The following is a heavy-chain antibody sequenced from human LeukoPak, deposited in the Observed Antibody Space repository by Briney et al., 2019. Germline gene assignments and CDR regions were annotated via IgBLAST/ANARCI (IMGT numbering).Heavy chain of an antibody. J-gene: IGHJ4*02. CDR2: ITNNGVHT. Sequence: GSLSLSCAASGFTFSSYAMSWVRQAPGKGLEWVSSITNNGVHTYYTDSVKGRFTISRDNANNSLYLQMNSLSAEDTAIYYCARQPQVAHFDYWGQGTLVSVSS. D-gene: IGHD2-15*01. CDR3: ARQPQVAHFDY. V-gene: IGHV3-21*01. CDR1: GFTFSSYA.